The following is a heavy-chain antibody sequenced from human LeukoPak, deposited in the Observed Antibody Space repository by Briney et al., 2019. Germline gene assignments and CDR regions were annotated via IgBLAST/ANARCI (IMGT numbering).Heavy chain of an antibody. CDR1: GFTFSSYG. V-gene: IGHV3-30*18. J-gene: IGHJ5*02. CDR2: ISYDGGNK. Sequence: PGRSLRLSCAASGFTFSSYGMHWVRQAPGKGLEWVAVISYDGGNKYYADSVKGRFTISRDNSKNTLYLQMNSLRAEDTAVYYCAKSSYYYGSGSYSSWGQGTLVTVSS. D-gene: IGHD3-10*01. CDR3: AKSSYYYGSGSYSS.